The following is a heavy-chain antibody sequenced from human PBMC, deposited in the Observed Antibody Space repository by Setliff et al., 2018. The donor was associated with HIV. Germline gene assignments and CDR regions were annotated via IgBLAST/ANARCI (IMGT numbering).Heavy chain of an antibody. J-gene: IGHJ4*02. D-gene: IGHD3-3*01. Sequence: ASVKVSCKASGYTFSSNDINWMRQAPGQGLESMGWIDPDKGDTGYAHNFQGRVTLTRDTSIATAYMELRSLTSDDTAVYYCARVADRNYDFWSAYEYWGQGTLVTVSS. CDR3: ARVADRNYDFWSAYEY. CDR2: IDPDKGDT. V-gene: IGHV1-8*01. CDR1: GYTFSSND.